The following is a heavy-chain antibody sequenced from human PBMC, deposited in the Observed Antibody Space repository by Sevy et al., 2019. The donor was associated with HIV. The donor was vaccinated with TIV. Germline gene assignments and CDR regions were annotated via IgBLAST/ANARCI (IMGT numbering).Heavy chain of an antibody. J-gene: IGHJ6*03. V-gene: IGHV3-30*18. CDR2: ISYDGSNK. D-gene: IGHD2-2*01. CDR1: GFTFSSYG. Sequence: GGSLRLSCAASGFTFSSYGMHWVRQAPGKGLEWVAVISYDGSNKYYADSVKGRFTISRDNSKNTLYLQMNSLRAEDTAVYYCAKSSCSSTSCWRGYYYYYMDVWGKGTTVTVSS. CDR3: AKSSCSSTSCWRGYYYYYMDV.